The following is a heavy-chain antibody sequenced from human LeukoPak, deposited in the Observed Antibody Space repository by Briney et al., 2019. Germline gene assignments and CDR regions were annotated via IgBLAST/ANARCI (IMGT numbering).Heavy chain of an antibody. V-gene: IGHV3-15*01. CDR3: TTYTVGATTSHFDH. CDR2: IKSKSDGGTP. D-gene: IGHD1-26*01. J-gene: IGHJ4*02. Sequence: PGGSLRLSCAASGFSFSNAWMSWVRQAPGMGLEWVGRIKSKSDGGTPDYAAPAKGRFTISRDDSKNTVYPQMNSLKTEDTAVYYCTTYTVGATTSHFDHWGQGTLVTV. CDR1: GFSFSNAW.